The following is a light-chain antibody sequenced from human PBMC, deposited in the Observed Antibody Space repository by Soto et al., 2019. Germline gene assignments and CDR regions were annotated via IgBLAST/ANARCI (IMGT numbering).Light chain of an antibody. CDR3: QSFDSSLSGWV. J-gene: IGLJ3*02. Sequence: QSVLTQPPSVSAAPGQRVTIPCTGSSSNIGAGYDVHWYQQLPGTAPKLLVSGDTNRPSGVPDRFSGSKSGTSASLAITGLRYEDEADYYCQSFDSSLSGWVFGGGTKLTVL. CDR1: SSNIGAGYD. CDR2: GDT. V-gene: IGLV1-40*01.